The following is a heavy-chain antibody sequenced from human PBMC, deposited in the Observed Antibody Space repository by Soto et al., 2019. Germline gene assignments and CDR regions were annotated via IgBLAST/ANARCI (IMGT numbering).Heavy chain of an antibody. CDR3: ARRAYCGGDCYSPFDY. J-gene: IGHJ4*02. V-gene: IGHV1-69*06. D-gene: IGHD2-21*02. CDR1: GGTFSSYA. CDR2: IIPIFGTA. Sequence: SVKISCKASGGTFSSYAISWVRQAPGQGLGWMGGIIPIFGTANYAQKFQGRVTITADKSTSTAYMELSSLRSEDTAVYYCARRAYCGGDCYSPFDYWGQGPLVTVSS.